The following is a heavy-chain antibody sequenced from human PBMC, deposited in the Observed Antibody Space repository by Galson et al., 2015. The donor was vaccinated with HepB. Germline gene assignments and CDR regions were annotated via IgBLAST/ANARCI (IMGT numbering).Heavy chain of an antibody. V-gene: IGHV3-23*01. CDR1: GFTFSSYA. CDR3: AKDRIAVAGTLSYFDY. CDR2: ISGSSSST. J-gene: IGHJ4*02. Sequence: SLRLSCAASGFTFSSYAMSWVRQAPGKGLEWVSSISGSSSSTYHADSVKGRFTISRDNSKNTLYLQMNSLRAEDTAVYYCAKDRIAVAGTLSYFDYWGQGTLVTVSS. D-gene: IGHD6-19*01.